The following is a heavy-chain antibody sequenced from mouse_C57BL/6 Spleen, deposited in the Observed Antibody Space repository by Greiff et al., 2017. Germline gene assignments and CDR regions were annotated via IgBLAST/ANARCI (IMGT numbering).Heavy chain of an antibody. Sequence: EVHLVESGGGLVKPGGSLKLSCAASGFTFSSYTMSWVRQTPEKRLEWVATISGGGGNTYYPDSVKGRFTISRDNAKNTLYLQMSSLRSEDTALYYCAREGDDGSSFAYWGQGTLVTVSA. CDR1: GFTFSSYT. CDR2: ISGGGGNT. D-gene: IGHD2-3*01. V-gene: IGHV5-9*01. CDR3: AREGDDGSSFAY. J-gene: IGHJ3*01.